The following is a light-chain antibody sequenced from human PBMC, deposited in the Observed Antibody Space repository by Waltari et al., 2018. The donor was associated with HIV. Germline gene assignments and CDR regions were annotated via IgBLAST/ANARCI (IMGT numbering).Light chain of an antibody. V-gene: IGKV1-39*01. Sequence: DIEMTQSPSSLSASVGERVNIPCRASQTVSRLLNWYQQKPGKAPKLLLYEASTLQSGVPSRFSGSVSGTDFTLSISSLQPEDFATYYCQQSNSRPWTFGPGTQVDIK. CDR3: QQSNSRPWT. J-gene: IGKJ1*01. CDR1: QTVSRL. CDR2: EAS.